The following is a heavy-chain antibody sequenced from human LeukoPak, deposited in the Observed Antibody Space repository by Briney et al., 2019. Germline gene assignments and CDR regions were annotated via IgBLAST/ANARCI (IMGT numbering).Heavy chain of an antibody. Sequence: SETLSLTCDVSGGSIDSTNWWNWVRQPPGKGLEWIGEIHHEGRINYNPSLESRVTLSVDKSKNQFSLRLNSVTAADTAMYYCARSHDHLWGNYPDYWGQGTLVTVSS. J-gene: IGHJ4*02. V-gene: IGHV4/OR15-8*01. D-gene: IGHD3-16*02. CDR3: ARSHDHLWGNYPDY. CDR2: IHHEGRI. CDR1: GGSIDSTNW.